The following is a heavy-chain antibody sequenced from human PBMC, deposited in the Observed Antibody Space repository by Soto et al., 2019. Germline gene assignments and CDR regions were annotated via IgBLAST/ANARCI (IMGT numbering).Heavy chain of an antibody. CDR2: INAGSGNT. Sequence: QVQLVQSGAEVKKPGASVKVSCTASGYTFTHYAIHWVRHAPGQRLEWMGFINAGSGNTKYSQTFQGRLTFTKDTSASTAYMDLSSVGSEDTAIYYCARGLAEDGAWGQGTLVTVSS. D-gene: IGHD6-19*01. V-gene: IGHV1-3*01. J-gene: IGHJ5*02. CDR3: ARGLAEDGA. CDR1: GYTFTHYA.